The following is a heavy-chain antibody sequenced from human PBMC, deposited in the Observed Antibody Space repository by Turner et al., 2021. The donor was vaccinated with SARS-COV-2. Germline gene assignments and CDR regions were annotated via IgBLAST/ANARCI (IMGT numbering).Heavy chain of an antibody. J-gene: IGHJ5*02. D-gene: IGHD6-13*01. V-gene: IGHV1-69*04. Sequence: QVKLEQSGAKVKKPGSSVKVSCKASGSTFRSYAISCVRQAPGPWLEGMGRIIPILAIANYAQKFQGRVTITADKSTRTAYMELSSLRSEDTAVYYCASLYQGIAAAAISWFDPWGQGTLVTVSS. CDR1: GSTFRSYA. CDR2: IIPILAIA. CDR3: ASLYQGIAAAAISWFDP.